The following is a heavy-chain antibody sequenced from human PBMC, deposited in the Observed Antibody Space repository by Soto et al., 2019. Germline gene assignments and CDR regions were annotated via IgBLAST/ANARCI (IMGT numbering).Heavy chain of an antibody. CDR3: TRVRYCSGGSCYFAVPDFDY. CDR1: GFTFGDYA. J-gene: IGHJ4*02. D-gene: IGHD2-15*01. V-gene: IGHV3-49*03. CDR2: IRSKAYGGTT. Sequence: PGGSLRLSCTASGFTFGDYAMSWFRQAPGKGLEWVGFIRSKAYGGTTECAASVKGRFTISRDDSKSIAYLQMNSLKTEDTAVYYCTRVRYCSGGSCYFAVPDFDYWGQGTLVTVSS.